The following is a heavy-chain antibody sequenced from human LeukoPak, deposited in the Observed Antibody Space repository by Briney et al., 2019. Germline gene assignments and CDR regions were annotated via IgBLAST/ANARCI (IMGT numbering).Heavy chain of an antibody. V-gene: IGHV4-59*08. Sequence: PSETLSLTCTVSGGSIGSYYWSWIRQPPGKGLEWIGDIYYSGSTNYNPSLGSRVIISIDTSKNQFFFDLSAVTAADTAVYYCTRGYNGVDVWGHGTAVTVSS. CDR3: TRGYNGVDV. CDR2: IYYSGST. CDR1: GGSIGSYY. J-gene: IGHJ6*02.